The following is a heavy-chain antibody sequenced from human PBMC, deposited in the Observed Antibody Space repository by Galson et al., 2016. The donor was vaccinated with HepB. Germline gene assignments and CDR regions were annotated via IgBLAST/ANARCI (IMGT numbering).Heavy chain of an antibody. D-gene: IGHD3-22*01. V-gene: IGHV4-39*01. J-gene: IGHJ6*02. Sequence: ETLSLTCTVSGGSISSSGFYWGWIRQPPGKGLEWIASIYYSGSTYYNPSLKSRVTISVDTSKNQFSLKLSSVTAADTAVYYCARRSITTMHVWGQGTTVTGSS. CDR3: ARRSITTMHV. CDR1: GGSISSSGFY. CDR2: IYYSGST.